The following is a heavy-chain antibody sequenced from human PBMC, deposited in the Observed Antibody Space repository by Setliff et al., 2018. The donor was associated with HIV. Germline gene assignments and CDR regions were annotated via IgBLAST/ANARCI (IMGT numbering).Heavy chain of an antibody. Sequence: SETLSLTCTVSGDPISSGSYYWGWIRQPPGKGLEWIGSMYYSGTTYCNPSLKSRVTISVDTSKTQFSLKLNSVTAADTAVYYCGRAPDYWGQGTLVTVS. CDR1: GDPISSGSYY. CDR2: MYYSGTT. CDR3: GRAPDY. J-gene: IGHJ4*02. V-gene: IGHV4-39*01.